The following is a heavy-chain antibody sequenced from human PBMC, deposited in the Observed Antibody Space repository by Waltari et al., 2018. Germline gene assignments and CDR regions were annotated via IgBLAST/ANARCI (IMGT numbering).Heavy chain of an antibody. J-gene: IGHJ4*02. Sequence: QVQLQQWGAGLLKPSETLTLTCAVYGGSFSGYYWSWIRQPPGKGLEWIGEINHSGRTTYNPSLKSRVTISVDTSKNQFSLKLSSVTAADTAVYYCARGGPWGRTRTTDNHRDYWGQGTLVTVSS. CDR3: ARGGPWGRTRTTDNHRDY. V-gene: IGHV4-34*01. CDR2: INHSGRT. CDR1: GGSFSGYY. D-gene: IGHD3-16*01.